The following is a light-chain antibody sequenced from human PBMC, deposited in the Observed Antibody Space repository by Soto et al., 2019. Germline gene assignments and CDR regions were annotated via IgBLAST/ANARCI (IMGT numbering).Light chain of an antibody. J-gene: IGKJ5*01. CDR2: DAS. V-gene: IGKV3-11*01. CDR1: QSVSSY. CDR3: QQRSNWPPSIT. Sequence: EILLTQSPATLSLSRGEIATLSCRASQSVSSYLAWYQHKPGQAPRLLIYDASNRATGIPARFSGSGSGTDFTLTISSLEPEDFAVYYCQQRSNWPPSITFGQGTRLEIK.